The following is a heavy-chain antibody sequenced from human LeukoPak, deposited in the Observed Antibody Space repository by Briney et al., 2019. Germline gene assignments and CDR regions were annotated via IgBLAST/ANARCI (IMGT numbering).Heavy chain of an antibody. CDR2: INTDGSNT. J-gene: IGHJ3*01. D-gene: IGHD2-2*01. CDR1: GFTFSRYL. V-gene: IGHV3-74*01. CDR3: ARERTTSCNDAFDV. Sequence: GGSLRLSCAASGFTFSRYLMHWVRQAPGKGLVWVSLINTDGSNTNYADSVKGRFTISRDNAKNTLYLQMNSLRAEDTAVYYCARERTTSCNDAFDVWCQGTMVTVSS.